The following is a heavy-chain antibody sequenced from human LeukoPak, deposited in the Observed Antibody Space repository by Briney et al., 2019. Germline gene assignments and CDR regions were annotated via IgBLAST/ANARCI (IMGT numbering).Heavy chain of an antibody. D-gene: IGHD6-6*01. CDR2: ISYDGSNK. CDR3: ARDECSTLRGHFDY. CDR1: GFILSSYT. J-gene: IGHJ4*02. V-gene: IGHV3-30*04. Sequence: PGGSLRLSCVASGFILSSYTMDWVRQTPGKGLEWVAVISYDGSNKYYADSVKGRFTISRDNSKNTLYLQMNSLRGEDTAVYYCARDECSTLRGHFDYWGQGTLVTVSS.